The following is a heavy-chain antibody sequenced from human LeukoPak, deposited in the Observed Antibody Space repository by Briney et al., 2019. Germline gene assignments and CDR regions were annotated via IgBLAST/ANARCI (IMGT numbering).Heavy chain of an antibody. D-gene: IGHD4-17*01. CDR3: ARSPQGTATTANWLDP. V-gene: IGHV4-39*07. Sequence: SETLSLTCTVSGGSISSSSYYWGWIRQPPGKGLEWIGSMSYSGRTYYNPSLKTRVTVSLDTSKNQFSLNLISVTAADTAVYYCARSPQGTATTANWLDPWGQGTLVTVSS. CDR1: GGSISSSSYY. J-gene: IGHJ5*02. CDR2: MSYSGRT.